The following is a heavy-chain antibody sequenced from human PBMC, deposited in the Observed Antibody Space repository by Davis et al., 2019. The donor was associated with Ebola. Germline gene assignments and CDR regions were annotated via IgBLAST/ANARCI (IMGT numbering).Heavy chain of an antibody. V-gene: IGHV1-69*13. CDR3: ARGGVVTPTIDY. CDR2: IIPIFGTA. Sequence: AASVKVSCKASGGTFSSYAISWVRQAPGQGLEWMGGIIPIFGTANYAQKFQGRVTITADESTSTAYMELSSLRSEDTAVYYCARGGVVTPTIDYWGQGTLVTVSS. D-gene: IGHD4-23*01. CDR1: GGTFSSYA. J-gene: IGHJ4*02.